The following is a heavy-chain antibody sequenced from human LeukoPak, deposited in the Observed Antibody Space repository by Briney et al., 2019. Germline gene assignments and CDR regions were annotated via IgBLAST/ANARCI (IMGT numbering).Heavy chain of an antibody. V-gene: IGHV1-2*02. CDR3: ARERTAARNWFDP. J-gene: IGHJ5*02. D-gene: IGHD6-6*01. Sequence: GASVKVSCKASGYTFTGYYMHWVRRAPGQGLEWMGWINPNSGGTNYAQKFQGRVTMTRDTSISTAYMELSRLRSDDTAVYYCARERTAARNWFDPWGQGTLVTVS. CDR2: INPNSGGT. CDR1: GYTFTGYY.